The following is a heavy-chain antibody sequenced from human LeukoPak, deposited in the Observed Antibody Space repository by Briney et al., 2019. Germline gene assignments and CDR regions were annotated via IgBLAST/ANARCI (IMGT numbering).Heavy chain of an antibody. CDR1: GGSFSGYY. CDR2: INHSGST. D-gene: IGHD3-3*01. J-gene: IGHJ4*02. V-gene: IGHV4-34*01. CDR3: QSRFLEWLLDY. Sequence: SETLSLTCAVYGGSFSGYYWSWIRQPPGKGLEWIGEINHSGSTNYNPSLKSRVTISVDTSKNQFSLKLSSVTAADTAIYYCQSRFLEWLLDYWGQGTLVTVSS.